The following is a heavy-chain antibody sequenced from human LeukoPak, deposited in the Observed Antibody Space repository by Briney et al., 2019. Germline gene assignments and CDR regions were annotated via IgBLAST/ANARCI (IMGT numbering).Heavy chain of an antibody. CDR2: SSGDGSFT. V-gene: IGHV3-74*01. CDR1: GFSISGYW. Sequence: PGGSLRLSCVASGFSISGYWMYWVRQAPGKGPMSVPRSSGDGSFTHYADSVKGRFTMSRDSAKNTLYLQMNSLRGDDTAVYYCTRDFRNKGLDPWGQGTLVTVSS. J-gene: IGHJ5*02. D-gene: IGHD2/OR15-2a*01. CDR3: TRDFRNKGLDP.